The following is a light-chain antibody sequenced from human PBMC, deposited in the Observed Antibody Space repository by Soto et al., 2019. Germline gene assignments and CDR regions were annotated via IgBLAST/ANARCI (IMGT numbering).Light chain of an antibody. CDR1: SSDVGGYNY. J-gene: IGLJ1*01. CDR2: EVN. V-gene: IGLV2-14*01. CDR3: SSYTTSSTYV. Sequence: QSALTQPASVSGSPGQSITISCTGTSSDVGGYNYVSWYQQHPGKAPKLMIYEVNNRPSGVSNRFSGSKSGNTASLTISGLLAEDEADYYCSSYTTSSTYVFGIGTKLTVL.